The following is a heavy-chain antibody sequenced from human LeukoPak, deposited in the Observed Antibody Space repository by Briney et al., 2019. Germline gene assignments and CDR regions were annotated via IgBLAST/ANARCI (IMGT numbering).Heavy chain of an antibody. Sequence: SSETLSLTCTVSGGSISSYYWSWIRQPPGKGLEWIGYIYYSGSTNYNPSLKGRVTISVDTSKNQFSLKLSSVTAADTAVYYCARVITIFGVVFDYWGQGTLVTVSS. V-gene: IGHV4-59*12. CDR2: IYYSGST. D-gene: IGHD3-3*01. CDR3: ARVITIFGVVFDY. CDR1: GGSISSYY. J-gene: IGHJ4*02.